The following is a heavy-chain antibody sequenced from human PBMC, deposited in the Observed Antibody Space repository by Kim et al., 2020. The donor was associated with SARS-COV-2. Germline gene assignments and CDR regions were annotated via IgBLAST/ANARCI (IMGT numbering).Heavy chain of an antibody. J-gene: IGHJ6*02. CDR3: ARDGRGLYYNMDV. Sequence: SETLSLTCTVSGGSISSYYWSWIRQPPGKGLEWIGYMYYSGSTKYNPSLKSRVTISVDTSKNQFSLKLSSVTAADTAVYYSARDGRGLYYNMDVWGQGTT. CDR2: MYYSGST. V-gene: IGHV4-59*01. CDR1: GGSISSYY.